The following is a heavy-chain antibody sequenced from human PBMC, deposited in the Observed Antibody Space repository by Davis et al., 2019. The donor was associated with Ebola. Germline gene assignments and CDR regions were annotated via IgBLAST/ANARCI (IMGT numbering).Heavy chain of an antibody. CDR3: ARWNQVVVTPSEVYYYYYGMDV. Sequence: ASVKVSCKASGYTFISYDINWVRQATGQGLEWMGWMNPNSGNTGYAQKFQGRVTMTRNTSISTAYMELSSLRSEDTAVYYCARWNQVVVTPSEVYYYYYGMDVWGQGTTVTVSS. V-gene: IGHV1-8*01. CDR2: MNPNSGNT. D-gene: IGHD4-23*01. CDR1: GYTFISYD. J-gene: IGHJ6*02.